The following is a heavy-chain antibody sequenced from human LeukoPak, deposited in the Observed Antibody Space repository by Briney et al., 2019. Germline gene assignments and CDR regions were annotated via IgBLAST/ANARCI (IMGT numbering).Heavy chain of an antibody. CDR1: GDSVSINSAA. CDR3: ARDKQWLVRGWFDP. Sequence: SQTLSLTFAISGDSVSINSAAWNWIRQSPSRGLEWLGRTYYRSKWYNDYAVSVKSRITINPDTSKNQFSLQLNSVTPEDTAVYYCARDKQWLVRGWFDPWGQGTLVTVSS. CDR2: TYYRSKWYN. V-gene: IGHV6-1*01. J-gene: IGHJ5*02. D-gene: IGHD6-19*01.